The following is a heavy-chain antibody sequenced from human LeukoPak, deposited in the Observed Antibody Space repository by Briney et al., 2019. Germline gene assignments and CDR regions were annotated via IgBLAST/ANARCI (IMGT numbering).Heavy chain of an antibody. V-gene: IGHV3-7*02. CDR2: IKEDGSEK. J-gene: IGHJ4*02. D-gene: IGHD3-16*01. CDR1: GFTFSAYA. CDR3: YGGRAADF. Sequence: GGSLRLSCEASGFTFSAYAMTWVRQAPGKGLEWVANIKEDGSEKYYVDSVKGRFTISRDNAKMSLYLQLNTLRAEDTAVYYCYGGRAADFWGQGTLVTVSS.